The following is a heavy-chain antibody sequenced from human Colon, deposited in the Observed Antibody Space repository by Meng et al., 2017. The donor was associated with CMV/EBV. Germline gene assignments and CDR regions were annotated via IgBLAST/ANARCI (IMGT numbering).Heavy chain of an antibody. CDR1: GFTFSNAW. Sequence: LKISCAASGFTFSNAWMSWVRQAPGKGLEWVSYISSSGSTIYYADSVKGRFTISRDNAKNSLYLQMNSLRAEDTAVYYCARCEGDPDRGVAGTLVDYWGQGTLVTVSS. CDR3: ARCEGDPDRGVAGTLVDY. J-gene: IGHJ4*02. CDR2: ISSSGSTI. V-gene: IGHV3-11*01. D-gene: IGHD6-19*01.